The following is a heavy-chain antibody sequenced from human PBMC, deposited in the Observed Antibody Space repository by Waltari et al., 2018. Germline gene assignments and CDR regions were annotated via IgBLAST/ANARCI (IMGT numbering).Heavy chain of an antibody. CDR1: GGSISSSSYY. Sequence: QLQLQESGPGLVKPSETLSLTCTVSGGSISSSSYYWGWIRQPPGKGLEWIGSIYYSGSTYYNPSLKSRVTISVDTSKNQFSLKLSSVTAADTAVYYCAREIRPGLAGYWGQGTLVTVSS. J-gene: IGHJ4*02. D-gene: IGHD3-16*01. CDR2: IYYSGST. V-gene: IGHV4-39*02. CDR3: AREIRPGLAGY.